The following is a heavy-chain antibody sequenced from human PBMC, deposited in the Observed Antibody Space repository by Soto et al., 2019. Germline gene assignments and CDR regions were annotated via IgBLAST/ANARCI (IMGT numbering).Heavy chain of an antibody. CDR2: INHSGST. CDR1: GGSFSGYY. V-gene: IGHV4-34*01. Sequence: QVQLQQWGAGLLKPSETLSLTCAVYGGSFSGYYWSWIRQPPGKGLEWIGEINHSGSTNYNPSLESRVTISVDTSKNQFSLKLSSVTAADTAVYYCARDRRGYGRQFDYWGQGTLVTVSS. D-gene: IGHD5-12*01. J-gene: IGHJ4*02. CDR3: ARDRRGYGRQFDY.